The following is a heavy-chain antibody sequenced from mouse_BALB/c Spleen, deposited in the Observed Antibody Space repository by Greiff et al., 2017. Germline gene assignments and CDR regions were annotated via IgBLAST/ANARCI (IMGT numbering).Heavy chain of an antibody. V-gene: IGHV1-4*01. Sequence: QVHVKQSGAELARPGASVKMSCKASGYTFTSYTMHWVKQRPGQGLEWIGYINPSSGYTNYNQKFKDKATLTADKSSSTAYMQLSSLTSEDSAVYYCAEGRSTSYYAMDYWGQGTSVTVSS. J-gene: IGHJ4*01. CDR3: AEGRSTSYYAMDY. CDR1: GYTFTSYT. CDR2: INPSSGYT.